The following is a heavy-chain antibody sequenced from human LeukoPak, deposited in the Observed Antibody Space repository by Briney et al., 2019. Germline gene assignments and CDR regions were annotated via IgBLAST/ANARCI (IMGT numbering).Heavy chain of an antibody. CDR2: IHYSGST. J-gene: IGHJ5*02. CDR1: GGSISSSNYY. Sequence: SETLSLTCTVSGGSISSSNYYWGWIRQPPGKGLQWIGSIHYSGSTYYNPSLKSRVTISVDTSKNHFSLKLSSVTAADTAVYYGARIPSRISWFDPWGQGTLVTVSS. V-gene: IGHV4-39*02. CDR3: ARIPSRISWFDP. D-gene: IGHD1-14*01.